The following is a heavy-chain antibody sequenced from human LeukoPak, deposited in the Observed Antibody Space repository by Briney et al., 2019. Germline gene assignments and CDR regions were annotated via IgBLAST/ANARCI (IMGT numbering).Heavy chain of an antibody. V-gene: IGHV3-23*01. D-gene: IGHD2-2*01. CDR2: ISGSGGST. CDR3: AKDKYCSSTSCYWRVDY. J-gene: IGHJ4*02. Sequence: GGSLRLSCAASGFTFSSYAMSWVRQASGKGLEWVSAISGSGGSTYYADSVKGRFTISRDSSKNTLYLQMNSLRAEDTAVYYCAKDKYCSSTSCYWRVDYWGQGTLVTVSS. CDR1: GFTFSSYA.